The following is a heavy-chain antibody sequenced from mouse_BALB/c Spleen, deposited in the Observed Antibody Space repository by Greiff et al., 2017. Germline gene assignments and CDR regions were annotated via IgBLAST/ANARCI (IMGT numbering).Heavy chain of an antibody. Sequence: QVQLKQSGAELVRPGTSVKVSCKASGYAFTNYLIEWVKQRPGQGLEWIGVINPGSGGTNYNEKFKGKATLTADKSSSTAYMPLSSLTSDDSAVYFCARDSSGSAWFAYWGQGTLVTVSA. CDR1: GYAFTNYL. CDR2: INPGSGGT. D-gene: IGHD3-2*01. V-gene: IGHV1-54*01. J-gene: IGHJ3*01. CDR3: ARDSSGSAWFAY.